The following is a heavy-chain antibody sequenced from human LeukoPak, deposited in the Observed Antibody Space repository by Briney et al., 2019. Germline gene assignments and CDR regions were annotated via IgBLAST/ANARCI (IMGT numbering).Heavy chain of an antibody. Sequence: TTGESLQISCKGSGYHFTSYWIGWVRPMPGKGLEWMGIIYPGDSDTRYSPSFQGQVTISADKSISTAYLQWSSLKASDTAMYYCARQKYCSGGSCYGDYWGQGTLVTVSS. CDR2: IYPGDSDT. CDR3: ARQKYCSGGSCYGDY. D-gene: IGHD2-15*01. J-gene: IGHJ4*02. V-gene: IGHV5-51*01. CDR1: GYHFTSYW.